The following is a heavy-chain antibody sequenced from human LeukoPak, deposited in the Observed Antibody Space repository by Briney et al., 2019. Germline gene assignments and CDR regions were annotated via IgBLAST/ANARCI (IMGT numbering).Heavy chain of an antibody. V-gene: IGHV3-23*01. CDR2: ISGSGGST. J-gene: IGHJ2*01. CDR1: GFTFSSYA. D-gene: IGHD6-13*01. Sequence: GGSLRLSCAASGFTFSSYAMSWVRQAPGKGLEWVSAISGSGGSTYYADSVKGRFTISRDNSKNTLYPQMNSLRAEDTAVYYCAKGSSTYSITSYWYFDLWGRGTLVTVSS. CDR3: AKGSSTYSITSYWYFDL.